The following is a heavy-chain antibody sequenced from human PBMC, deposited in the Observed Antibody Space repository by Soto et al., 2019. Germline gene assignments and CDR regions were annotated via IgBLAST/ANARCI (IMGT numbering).Heavy chain of an antibody. CDR1: GGSFTSYY. Sequence: SETLSLTCAVSGGSFTSYYWTWIRQPPEKGLEWIGGITHRGSTNYNPSLKSRVTISVDTSKNQFSLRLSSATAAVTAVFYCARVNSYGRVIDARGQGSLVTVSS. V-gene: IGHV4-34*01. CDR3: ARVNSYGRVIDA. CDR2: ITHRGST. J-gene: IGHJ5*02. D-gene: IGHD5-18*01.